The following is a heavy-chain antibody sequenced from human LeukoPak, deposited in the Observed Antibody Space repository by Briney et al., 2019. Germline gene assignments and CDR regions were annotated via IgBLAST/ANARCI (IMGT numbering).Heavy chain of an antibody. CDR1: GGSFSGYY. D-gene: IGHD3-22*01. Sequence: SETLSLTCAVYGGSFSGYYWSWIRQPPGKGLEWIGEINHSGSTNYNPSLKSRVTISVDTSKNQFSLKLSSVTAADTAVHYCARGRVFEDTYYYDSSGSNFDYWGQGTLVTVSS. CDR3: ARGRVFEDTYYYDSSGSNFDY. CDR2: INHSGST. J-gene: IGHJ4*02. V-gene: IGHV4-34*01.